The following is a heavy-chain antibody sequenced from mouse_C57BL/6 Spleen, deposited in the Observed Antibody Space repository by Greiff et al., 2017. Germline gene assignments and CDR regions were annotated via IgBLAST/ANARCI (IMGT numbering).Heavy chain of an antibody. Sequence: VQLQQSGPELVKPGASVKISCKASGYAFSSSWMNWVKQRPGKGLEWIGRIYPGDGDTNYNGKFKGKATLTADKSSSTAYMQLSSLTSEDSAVYFCARRTTTVVAPLDYWGQGTTLTVSS. J-gene: IGHJ2*01. CDR2: IYPGDGDT. CDR3: ARRTTTVVAPLDY. V-gene: IGHV1-82*01. D-gene: IGHD1-1*01. CDR1: GYAFSSSW.